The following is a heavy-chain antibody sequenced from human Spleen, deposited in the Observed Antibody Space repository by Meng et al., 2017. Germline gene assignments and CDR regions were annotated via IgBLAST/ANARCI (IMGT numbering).Heavy chain of an antibody. D-gene: IGHD2-15*01. J-gene: IGHJ4*02. Sequence: ASVKVSCKASGYTFTGYYMHWVRQAPGQGLEWMGRINPNSGGTNYAQKFQGRVTMTRDTSISTAYTELSRLRSDDTAVYYCARAGRIRYCSGGSCEHLDYWGQGTLVTVSS. CDR3: ARAGRIRYCSGGSCEHLDY. V-gene: IGHV1-2*06. CDR1: GYTFTGYY. CDR2: INPNSGGT.